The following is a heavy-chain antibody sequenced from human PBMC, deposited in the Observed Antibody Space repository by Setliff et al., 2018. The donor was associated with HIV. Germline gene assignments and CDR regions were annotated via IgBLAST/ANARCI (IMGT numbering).Heavy chain of an antibody. Sequence: GGSLRLSCAASGFTFSSYGIHWVRQAPGKGLEWVSFISRSNSYIYYADSVKGRFTISRDNAKNSLYLQMNSLRAEDTAVYYCARATAAWDDAFDIWGQGTMVTVSS. CDR3: ARATAAWDDAFDI. J-gene: IGHJ3*02. D-gene: IGHD6-13*01. CDR2: ISRSNSYI. CDR1: GFTFSSYG. V-gene: IGHV3-21*01.